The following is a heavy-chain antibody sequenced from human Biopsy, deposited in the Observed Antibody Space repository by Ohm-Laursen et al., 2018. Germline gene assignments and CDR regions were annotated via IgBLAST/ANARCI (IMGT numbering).Heavy chain of an antibody. CDR2: ISGGGTI. D-gene: IGHD4-23*01. Sequence: GSLRPSCAASGFSFSDYHMRWIRQAPGRGLEWVSYISGGGTIYYGDSMKGRVTISRDNAKNSLYLQMHSLRAEDKAVYYCARDTRWSPYSMDVWGQGTTVTVSS. CDR1: GFSFSDYH. J-gene: IGHJ6*02. V-gene: IGHV3-11*01. CDR3: ARDTRWSPYSMDV.